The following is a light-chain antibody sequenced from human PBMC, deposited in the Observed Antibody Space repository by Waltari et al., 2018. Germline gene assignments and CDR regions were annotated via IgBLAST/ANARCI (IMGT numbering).Light chain of an antibody. CDR1: TSNTDRNR. V-gene: IGLV1-44*01. CDR2: SNY. J-gene: IGLJ2*01. CDR3: AAWDDSLNGVI. Sequence: QSVLTQPPSASGPPGQSVTIACSGSTSNTDRNRGNLFQQVPGTAPKLLICSNYQRPSGVPDRFSGSKSGTSASLAISGLQSDDEADYYCAAWDDSLNGVIFGGGTKLTVL.